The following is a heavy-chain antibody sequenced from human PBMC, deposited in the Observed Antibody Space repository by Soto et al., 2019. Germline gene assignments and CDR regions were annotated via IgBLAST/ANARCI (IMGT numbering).Heavy chain of an antibody. D-gene: IGHD4-17*01. V-gene: IGHV3-23*01. CDR2: ISGTGGST. CDR1: GFTFSTYA. J-gene: IGHJ4*02. Sequence: PGGSLRLSCAASGFTFSTYAMSWVRQAPGQGLEWVSGISGTGGSTYYADSVKGRFTISRDNSKNTLYLQLNSLRAEDTAVYYCAKDEVDYGDSSTVVDYWGQGTLVTVS. CDR3: AKDEVDYGDSSTVVDY.